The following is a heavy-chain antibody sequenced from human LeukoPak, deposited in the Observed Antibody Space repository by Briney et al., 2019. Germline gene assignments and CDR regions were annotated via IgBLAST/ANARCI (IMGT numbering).Heavy chain of an antibody. CDR3: AREWDIVVVPAAIPFDY. D-gene: IGHD2-2*02. Sequence: GGSLRLSCAASGFTFSSYAMHWVRQAPGKGLEWVAVISYDGSNKYYADSVKGRFTISRDNSKNTLYLQMNSLRAEDTAVYYCAREWDIVVVPAAIPFDYWGQGTLVTVSS. CDR1: GFTFSSYA. J-gene: IGHJ4*02. V-gene: IGHV3-30-3*01. CDR2: ISYDGSNK.